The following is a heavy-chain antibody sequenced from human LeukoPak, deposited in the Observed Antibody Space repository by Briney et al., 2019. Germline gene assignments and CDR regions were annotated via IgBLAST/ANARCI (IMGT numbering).Heavy chain of an antibody. V-gene: IGHV3-30-3*01. CDR1: GFTFSSYA. Sequence: QAGGSLRLSCAASGFTFSSYAMHWVRQAPGKGLEWVAVISYDGSNKYYADSVKGRFTISRDNSKNTLYLQMNSLRAEDTAVYYCARARYCSSTSCYLDYWGQGTLVTVSS. CDR3: ARARYCSSTSCYLDY. D-gene: IGHD2-2*01. CDR2: ISYDGSNK. J-gene: IGHJ4*02.